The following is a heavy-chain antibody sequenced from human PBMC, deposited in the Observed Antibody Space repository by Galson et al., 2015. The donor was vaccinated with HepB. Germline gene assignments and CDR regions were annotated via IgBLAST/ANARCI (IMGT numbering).Heavy chain of an antibody. CDR2: INAGNGNT. J-gene: IGHJ4*02. CDR1: GYTFTSYA. V-gene: IGHV1-3*01. CDR3: AMASRYNWNDYLWDY. Sequence: SVKVSCKASGYTFTSYAMHWVRQAPGQRLEWMGWINAGNGNTKYSQKFQGRVTITRDTSASTAYMELSSLRSEDTAVYYCAMASRYNWNDYLWDYWGQGTLVTVSS. D-gene: IGHD1-1*01.